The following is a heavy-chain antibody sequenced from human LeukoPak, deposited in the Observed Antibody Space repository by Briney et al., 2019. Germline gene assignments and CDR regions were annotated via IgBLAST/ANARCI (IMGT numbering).Heavy chain of an antibody. Sequence: TGGALRLSCAASGFTFSSYAMHWVRQAPGKGLEYVSAISSNGGSTYYANSVKGRFTISRDNSKNALYLKMGSLRAEDMAVYCCARDQSYGAFDYWGQGPLVTVSS. CDR1: GFTFSSYA. V-gene: IGHV3-64*01. CDR3: ARDQSYGAFDY. CDR2: ISSNGGST. J-gene: IGHJ4*02. D-gene: IGHD5-18*01.